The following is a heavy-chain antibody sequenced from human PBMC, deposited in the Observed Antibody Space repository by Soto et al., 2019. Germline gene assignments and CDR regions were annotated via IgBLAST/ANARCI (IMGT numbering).Heavy chain of an antibody. D-gene: IGHD2-2*03. CDR3: AKGTTAGDCVDC. CDR2: ISATGGSA. J-gene: IGHJ4*01. V-gene: IGHV3-23*01. Sequence: DVQLLESGGGLVQPGGSLRLSCAASGFTFSSYAMSWVRQAPGKGLEWVTAISATGGSAFYADSVKGRFTISRDTSKNPVFLQIDSLVAVAIAVYYFAKGTTAGDCVDCWGYGTRVTVSS. CDR1: GFTFSSYA.